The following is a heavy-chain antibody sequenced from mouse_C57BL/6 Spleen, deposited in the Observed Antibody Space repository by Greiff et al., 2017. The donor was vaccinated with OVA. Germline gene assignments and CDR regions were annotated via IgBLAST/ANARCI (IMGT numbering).Heavy chain of an antibody. CDR1: GYTFTSYW. CDR3: ARSRGDYYGSSYDWYFDV. D-gene: IGHD1-1*01. CDR2: IDPNSGGT. V-gene: IGHV1-72*01. J-gene: IGHJ1*03. Sequence: QVQLQQPGAELVKPGASVKLSCKASGYTFTSYWMHWVKQRPGRGLEWIGRIDPNSGGTKYNEKFKSKATLTVDKPSSTAYMQLSSLTSEDSAVYYGARSRGDYYGSSYDWYFDVWGTGTTVTVSS.